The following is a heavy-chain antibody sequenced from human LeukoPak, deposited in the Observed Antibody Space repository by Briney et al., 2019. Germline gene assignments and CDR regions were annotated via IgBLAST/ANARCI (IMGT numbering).Heavy chain of an antibody. Sequence: SETLSLTCTVSGGSISSSSYYWGWIRQPPGKGLEWIGSIYYSGSTYYNPSLKSRVTISVDTSKNQFSLKLSSVTAADTAVYYCARLSPDGTEPWGQGTLVTVSS. V-gene: IGHV4-39*01. CDR2: IYYSGST. D-gene: IGHD1-1*01. CDR1: GGSISSSSYY. J-gene: IGHJ1*01. CDR3: ARLSPDGTEP.